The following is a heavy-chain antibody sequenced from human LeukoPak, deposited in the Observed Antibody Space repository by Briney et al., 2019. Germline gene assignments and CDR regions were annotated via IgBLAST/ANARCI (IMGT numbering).Heavy chain of an antibody. V-gene: IGHV3-74*01. D-gene: IGHD4/OR15-4a*01. CDR3: AGDDYNRL. J-gene: IGHJ4*02. CDR2: TDGSST. CDR1: GFIFGKSW. Sequence: GGYLRLSCAASGFIFGKSWMHWVRQAPGKGLVWVSRTDGSSTTYADSVKGRFSVSMDNAQNTLYLQMNSLRVEDTAVYYRAGDDYNRLWGQGTLVTVSS.